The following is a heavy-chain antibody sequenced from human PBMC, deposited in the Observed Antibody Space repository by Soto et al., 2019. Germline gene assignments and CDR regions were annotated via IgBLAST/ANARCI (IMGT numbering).Heavy chain of an antibody. CDR1: GGTFSSYA. Sequence: QVQLVQCGAEVKKPGPSVKVSCKASGGTFSSYAISWGRQAPGQGLEWVGGIIPISGTANYAQKFQGRVTIRADESTSTAYMELSSLRSEDTAVYYCARSQGSSTSLEIYYYYYYGMDVWGQGTTVTVSS. D-gene: IGHD2-2*01. V-gene: IGHV1-69*01. CDR2: IIPISGTA. J-gene: IGHJ6*02. CDR3: ARSQGSSTSLEIYYYYYYGMDV.